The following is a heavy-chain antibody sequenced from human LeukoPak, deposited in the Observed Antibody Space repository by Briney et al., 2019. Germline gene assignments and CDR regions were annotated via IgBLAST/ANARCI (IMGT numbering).Heavy chain of an antibody. V-gene: IGHV4-34*01. Sequence: SETLSLTCAVYGGSFSGYYWSWIRQPPGKGLEWIGEINHSGSTNYNPSLKSRVTISVDTSKNQFSLKLSSVTAADTAVYYRARVRDIKLTYYYYGMDVWGQGTTVTVSS. CDR3: ARVRDIKLTYYYYGMDV. J-gene: IGHJ6*02. CDR1: GGSFSGYY. CDR2: INHSGST. D-gene: IGHD2-15*01.